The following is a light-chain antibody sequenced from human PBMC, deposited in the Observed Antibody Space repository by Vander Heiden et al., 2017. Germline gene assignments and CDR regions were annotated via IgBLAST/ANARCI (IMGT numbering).Light chain of an antibody. Sequence: DIQLTQSPSSLSASVGDRVTITCRASQRINSNLNWYQQKPGKAPNLLIYTASSLHSGVPPRFSGSGSGTEFTLTISSLQPEDFASYYCQQSYTSPRTFGQGTKVEIK. CDR3: QQSYTSPRT. V-gene: IGKV1-39*01. CDR1: QRINSN. J-gene: IGKJ1*01. CDR2: TAS.